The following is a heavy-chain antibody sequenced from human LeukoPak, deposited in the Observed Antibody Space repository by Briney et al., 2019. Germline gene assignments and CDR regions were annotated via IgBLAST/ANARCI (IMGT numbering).Heavy chain of an antibody. J-gene: IGHJ6*03. CDR1: GFTFSSYS. Sequence: GGSLRLSCAASGFTFSSYSMNWVRQAPGKGLEWVSSISSSSSYIYYADSVKGRFTISRGNAKNSLYLQMNSLRAEDTAVYYCARVEQLVSYYYYYYMDVWGKGTTVTVSS. V-gene: IGHV3-21*01. CDR3: ARVEQLVSYYYYYYMDV. CDR2: ISSSSSYI. D-gene: IGHD6-13*01.